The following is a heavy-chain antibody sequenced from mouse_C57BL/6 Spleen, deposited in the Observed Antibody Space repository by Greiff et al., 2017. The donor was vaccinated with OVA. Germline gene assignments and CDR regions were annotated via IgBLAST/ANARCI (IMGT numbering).Heavy chain of an antibody. J-gene: IGHJ4*01. V-gene: IGHV3-6*01. Sequence: EVQLVESGPGLVKPSQSLSLTCSVTGYSITSGYYWNWIRQFPGNKLEWMGYISYDGSNNYNPSLKNRISITRDTSKNQFFLKLNSVTTEDTATYYCARAGYSLAMDYWGQGTSVTVSS. CDR1: GYSITSGYY. CDR2: ISYDGSN. CDR3: ARAGYSLAMDY. D-gene: IGHD2-3*01.